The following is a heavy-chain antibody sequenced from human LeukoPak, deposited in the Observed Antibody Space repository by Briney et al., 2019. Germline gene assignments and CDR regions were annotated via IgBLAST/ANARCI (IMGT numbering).Heavy chain of an antibody. V-gene: IGHV4-59*01. CDR2: IYYSGST. J-gene: IGHJ6*02. CDR1: GGSISSYY. Sequence: PSETLSLTCTVSGGSISSYYWSWIRQPPGKGLEWIGYIYYSGSTNYNPSLKSRVTISVDTSKNQFSLKLSSVTAAGTAVYYCARDRADYDYYYGMDVWGQGTTVTVSS. CDR3: ARDRADYDYYYGMDV.